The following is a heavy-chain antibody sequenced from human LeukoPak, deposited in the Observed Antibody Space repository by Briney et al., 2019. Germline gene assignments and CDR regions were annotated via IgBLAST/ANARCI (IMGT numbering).Heavy chain of an antibody. CDR2: IYSGGST. V-gene: IGHV3-66*02. D-gene: IGHD3-3*01. CDR1: GLTVSSNY. CDR3: ARVVFGLSQAYYFDY. Sequence: GGSLRLSCAASGLTVSSNYMSWVRQAPGKGLEWVSVIYSGGSTYYADSVKGRFTISRDNSKNTLYLQMNSLRAEDTAVCYCARVVFGLSQAYYFDYWGQGTLVTVSS. J-gene: IGHJ4*02.